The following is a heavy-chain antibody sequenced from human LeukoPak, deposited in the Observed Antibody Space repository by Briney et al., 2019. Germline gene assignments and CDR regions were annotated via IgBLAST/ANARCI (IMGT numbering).Heavy chain of an antibody. Sequence: PSETLSLTCTVSGGSMSTYYWSWIRQPPGKGLEWIGYIYDNGYTQYNPSLKSRVSISLDTSKSQFSLNLSSVTAADTAVYYCARRAFGGVIAANWFDPWGQGTLVTVSS. V-gene: IGHV4-59*08. D-gene: IGHD3-16*02. J-gene: IGHJ5*02. CDR2: IYDNGYT. CDR3: ARRAFGGVIAANWFDP. CDR1: GGSMSTYY.